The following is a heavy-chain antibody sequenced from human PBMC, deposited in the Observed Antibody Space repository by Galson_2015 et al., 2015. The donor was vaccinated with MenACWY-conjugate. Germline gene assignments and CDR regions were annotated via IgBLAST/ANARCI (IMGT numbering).Heavy chain of an antibody. J-gene: IGHJ4*02. D-gene: IGHD3-3*01. Sequence: SLRLSCAASGFTFSSYWMSWVRQAPGKGLEWVANIKQDGSEKYYVDSVKGRFTISRDNAKNSLYLQMNSLRAEDTAVYYCAREGPSLEWSEDYWGQGTLVTVSS. CDR1: GFTFSSYW. CDR3: AREGPSLEWSEDY. CDR2: IKQDGSEK. V-gene: IGHV3-7*03.